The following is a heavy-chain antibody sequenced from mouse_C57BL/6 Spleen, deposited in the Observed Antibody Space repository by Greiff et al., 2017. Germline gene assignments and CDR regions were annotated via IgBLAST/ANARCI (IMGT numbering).Heavy chain of an antibody. CDR1: GFSLTSYC. CDR2: IWGDGST. Sequence: QVQLQQSGPDLVAPSPSLSISCTVSGFSLTSYCVSWVRQPPGKGLEWLGVIWGDGSTNYHSALISSLSISKDNSTSQDFIKLNSLQTDDTATYYGAKKRKCTDNYDEYWGQGTSVTVSS. V-gene: IGHV2-3*01. D-gene: IGHD2-12*01. CDR3: AKKRKCTDNYDEY. J-gene: IGHJ4*01.